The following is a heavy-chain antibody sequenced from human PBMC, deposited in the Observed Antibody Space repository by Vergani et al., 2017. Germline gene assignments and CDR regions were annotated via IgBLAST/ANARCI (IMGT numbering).Heavy chain of an antibody. CDR2: IFYSGST. CDR3: ARGDKLAVADDY. V-gene: IGHV4-31*03. J-gene: IGHJ4*02. D-gene: IGHD6-19*01. CDR1: GGSISSGGYY. Sequence: QVQLQESGPGLVKPSQTLSLTCTVSGGSISSGGYYWSWIRQHPGKGLEWIGYIFYSGSTYYNPSLKSRVTISVDTSKNQFSLKLSSVTAADTAVYYCARGDKLAVADDYWGQGTLVTVSS.